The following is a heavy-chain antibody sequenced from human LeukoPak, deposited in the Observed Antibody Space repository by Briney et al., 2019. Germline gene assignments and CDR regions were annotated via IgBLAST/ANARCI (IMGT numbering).Heavy chain of an antibody. Sequence: SETLSLTCTVSGGSISSYYWSWIRQPAGKGLEWIGRIYTSGSTNYNPSLKSRVTMSVDTSKNQFSLKLSSVTAADTAVYYCARVRPGGGDYYYMDVWGKGTTVTVPS. V-gene: IGHV4-4*07. CDR3: ARVRPGGGDYYYMDV. D-gene: IGHD1-26*01. CDR2: IYTSGST. J-gene: IGHJ6*03. CDR1: GGSISSYY.